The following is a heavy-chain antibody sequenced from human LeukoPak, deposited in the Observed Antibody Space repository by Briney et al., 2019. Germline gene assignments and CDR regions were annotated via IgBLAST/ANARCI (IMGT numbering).Heavy chain of an antibody. CDR2: IGGGGVRT. V-gene: IGHV3-23*01. CDR1: GFTFGNYA. Sequence: PGGSLRLSRAASGFTFGNYAMSWVRQAPGKGLEWVSVIGGGGVRTYYADSVKGRFTISRDSSKNTLYLQMNSLRAEDTAVYYCAKHLGSGWFGDYWGQGTLVTVSS. CDR3: AKHLGSGWFGDY. J-gene: IGHJ4*02. D-gene: IGHD6-19*01.